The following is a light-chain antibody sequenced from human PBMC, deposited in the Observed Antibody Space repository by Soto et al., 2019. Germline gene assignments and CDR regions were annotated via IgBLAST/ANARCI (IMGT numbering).Light chain of an antibody. Sequence: QPVLTQPPSASGTPGQRVTISCSGSSSNIGSNYVYWYQQLPGTAPKLLIYRNNQRPSGVPDRFSGSKSGTSASLAISGLRSEDEADYYCEAWDDSLSGVVFGGGTKVTVL. CDR2: RNN. V-gene: IGLV1-47*01. CDR1: SSNIGSNY. J-gene: IGLJ2*01. CDR3: EAWDDSLSGVV.